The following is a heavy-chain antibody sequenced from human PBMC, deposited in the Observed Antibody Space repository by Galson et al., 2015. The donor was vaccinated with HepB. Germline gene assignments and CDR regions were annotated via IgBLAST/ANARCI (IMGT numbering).Heavy chain of an antibody. D-gene: IGHD6-19*01. V-gene: IGHV5-51*01. J-gene: IGHJ4*02. CDR3: ARHSAAAVADPFDY. Sequence: QSGAEVTKPGESLKISCKGSGYSFTTYWIGWVRQMPGKGLEWMGIIYPDDSDIRYSPSFQGQVTISADKSISTAYLQWSSLKASDTAIYYCARHSAAAVADPFDYWGQGTLVTVSS. CDR1: GYSFTTYW. CDR2: IYPDDSDI.